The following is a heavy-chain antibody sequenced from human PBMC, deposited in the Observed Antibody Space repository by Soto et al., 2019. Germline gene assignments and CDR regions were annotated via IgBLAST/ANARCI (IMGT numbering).Heavy chain of an antibody. J-gene: IGHJ1*01. V-gene: IGHV2-5*02. D-gene: IGHD3-22*01. CDR1: GFSLSTSGVG. CDR2: IYWDDDK. CDR3: AHMDEYYYDSSGSRAEYFQH. Sequence: QITLKESGPTLVKPTQTLTLTCTFSGFSLSTSGVGVGWIRQPPGKALEWLALIYWDDDKRYSPSLKSRLTITKDTSINQVVLTMTNMDPVDTATYYCAHMDEYYYDSSGSRAEYFQHWGQGTLVTVSS.